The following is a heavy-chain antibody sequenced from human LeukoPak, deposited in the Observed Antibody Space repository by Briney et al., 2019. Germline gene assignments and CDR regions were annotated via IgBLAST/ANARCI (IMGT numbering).Heavy chain of an antibody. CDR2: IIPIFGTA. V-gene: IGHV1-69*01. J-gene: IGHJ4*02. D-gene: IGHD2-15*01. Sequence: SVKVSCKASGDTFSSYAISWVRQAPGQGLEWMGGIIPIFGTANYAQKFQGRVTITADESTSTAYMELSSLRSEDTAVYYCARDVSLLLGRGFDYWGQGTLVTVSS. CDR1: GDTFSSYA. CDR3: ARDVSLLLGRGFDY.